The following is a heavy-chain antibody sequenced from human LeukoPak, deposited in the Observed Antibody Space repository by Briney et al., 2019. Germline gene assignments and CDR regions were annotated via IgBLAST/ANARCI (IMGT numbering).Heavy chain of an antibody. Sequence: SETLSLTCAVYGGSFSGYYWSWIRQPPGKGLEWVGEINHNGSTHYNPSLKSRVTISVDTSKNQFSLKLSSVTAADTAVYYCARVSLYPDYGDSYYYYGMDVWGQGTTVTVSS. J-gene: IGHJ6*02. CDR3: ARVSLYPDYGDSYYYYGMDV. D-gene: IGHD4-17*01. V-gene: IGHV4-34*01. CDR2: INHNGST. CDR1: GGSFSGYY.